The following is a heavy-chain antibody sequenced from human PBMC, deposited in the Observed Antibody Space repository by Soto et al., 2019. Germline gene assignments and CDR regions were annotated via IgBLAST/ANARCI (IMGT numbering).Heavy chain of an antibody. CDR3: ARIPRSRGDIVDIDDF. D-gene: IGHD5-12*01. Sequence: GGSLRLSCAASGFSVSSNYMSWFRQAPGKGLEWVSVIYSGGSTYYADSVKGRFTISRDNSKNTLYLQMNSLRAEDTAVYYCARIPRSRGDIVDIDDFWGQGTLVTVS. J-gene: IGHJ4*02. CDR2: IYSGGST. V-gene: IGHV3-66*01. CDR1: GFSVSSNY.